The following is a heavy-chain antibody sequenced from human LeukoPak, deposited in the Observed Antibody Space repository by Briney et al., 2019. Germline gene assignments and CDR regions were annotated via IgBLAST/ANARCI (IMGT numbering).Heavy chain of an antibody. CDR1: GFTLSSFA. J-gene: IGHJ3*01. CDR3: ASSAADDAVEV. D-gene: IGHD2-15*01. Sequence: PGGSLRLSCAASGFTLSSFAMTWVRQAPGKGLEYVSAISSNGGSTYYANSVKGRFTISRDNSKNTLYLQMDSLRVEDMAAYYCASSAADDAVEVWGQGAMDTVAS. CDR2: ISSNGGST. V-gene: IGHV3-64*01.